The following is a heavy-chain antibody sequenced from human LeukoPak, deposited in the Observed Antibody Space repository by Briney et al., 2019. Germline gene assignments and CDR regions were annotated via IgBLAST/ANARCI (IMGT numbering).Heavy chain of an antibody. J-gene: IGHJ4*02. CDR1: GFTFSSYG. D-gene: IGHD3-22*01. CDR2: IRHDGSYK. CDR3: AKNRDSSDYPRDFDF. Sequence: GGSLRLSCAACGFTFSSYGMHWVRQTRGKGVEGVAFIRHDGSYKQYGDSVKGRFTVSRDNSKDMEYLQMNSLRTEDTAVYYCAKNRDSSDYPRDFDFWGQGTLVTVSS. V-gene: IGHV3-30*02.